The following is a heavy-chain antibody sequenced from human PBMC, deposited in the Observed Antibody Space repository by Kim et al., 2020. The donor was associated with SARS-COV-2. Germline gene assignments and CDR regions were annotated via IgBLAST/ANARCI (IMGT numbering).Heavy chain of an antibody. Sequence: SETLSLTCTVSGGSLSDYYWGWIRQSPGKGLEWIGYIYYTGTTNYNPSLKSRVTISVDTSKNQFSLKLSSVTAADTAVYFCARHNPHGAFDIWGQGTMVTVSS. J-gene: IGHJ3*02. CDR1: GGSLSDYY. CDR2: IYYTGTT. V-gene: IGHV4-59*01. CDR3: ARHNPHGAFDI.